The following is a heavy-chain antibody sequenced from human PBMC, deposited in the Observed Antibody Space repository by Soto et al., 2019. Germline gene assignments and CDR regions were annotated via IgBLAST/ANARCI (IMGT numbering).Heavy chain of an antibody. CDR2: ISGSGGST. CDR1: GFTFSSYA. D-gene: IGHD5-18*01. Sequence: EVQLLESGGGLVQPGGSLRLSCAASGFTFSSYAMSWVRQAPGKGLEWVSAISGSGGSTYYADSVKGRFTISRDNAKHTLYPPINRLRAEDTDVYYCEKDVRLQLWLRGFGGFASWGQGTLVTVSS. V-gene: IGHV3-23*01. CDR3: EKDVRLQLWLRGFGGFAS. J-gene: IGHJ4*02.